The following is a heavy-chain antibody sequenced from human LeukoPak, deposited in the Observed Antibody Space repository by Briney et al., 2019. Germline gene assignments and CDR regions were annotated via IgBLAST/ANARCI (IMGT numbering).Heavy chain of an antibody. CDR2: VNDSGIT. CDR3: ARDPVFEFYYYYMDV. J-gene: IGHJ6*03. D-gene: IGHD1-14*01. V-gene: IGHV4-34*01. Sequence: SETLSLTCAVYSGSFSGYYWSWIRQPPGKGLEWIGEVNDSGITNCNPSLKSRVTISVDTAKNQFSLKLSSVTAADTALYYCARDPVFEFYYYYMDVWGKGTTVTVSS. CDR1: SGSFSGYY.